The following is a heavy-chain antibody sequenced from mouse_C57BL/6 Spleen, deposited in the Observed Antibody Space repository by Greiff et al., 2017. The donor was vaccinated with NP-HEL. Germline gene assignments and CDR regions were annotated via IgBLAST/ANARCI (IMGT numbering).Heavy chain of an antibody. D-gene: IGHD1-1*01. CDR2: IYPGDGDT. V-gene: IGHV1-80*01. Sequence: QVQLQQSGAELVKPGASVKISCKASGYAFSSYWMNWVKQRPGKGLEWIGQIYPGDGDTNYTGKFKGKATLTADKSSSTAYMQLSSLTSEDSAVYFCARTYYGSSYWFAYWGQGTLVTVSA. CDR1: GYAFSSYW. J-gene: IGHJ3*01. CDR3: ARTYYGSSYWFAY.